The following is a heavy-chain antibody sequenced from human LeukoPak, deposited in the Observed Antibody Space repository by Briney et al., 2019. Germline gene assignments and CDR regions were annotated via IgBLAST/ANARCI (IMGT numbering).Heavy chain of an antibody. CDR2: INPNSGGT. V-gene: IGHV1-2*06. J-gene: IGHJ4*02. D-gene: IGHD2-15*01. Sequence: ASVKVSCKASGYTFTGYYMHWVRQAPGQGLEWMGRINPNSGGTNYAQKFQGMVTMTRDTSISTAYMELSRLRSDATAVYYCARGVVVVVAARSFDYWGWGTLVIVSA. CDR1: GYTFTGYY. CDR3: ARGVVVVVAARSFDY.